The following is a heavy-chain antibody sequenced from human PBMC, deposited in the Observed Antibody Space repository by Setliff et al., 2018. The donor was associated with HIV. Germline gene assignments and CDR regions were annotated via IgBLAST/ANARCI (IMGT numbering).Heavy chain of an antibody. Sequence: ESGPTLVNPTQTLTLTCTFSGFSLSTSGVAVGWIRQPPGKALEWLALIYWDDDKRYNPSLKSRLTITKDTSKNQVVLTMTNMDPVDTATYYCAHSYCSSTSCYPHYYYYMDVWGKGTTVTVSS. V-gene: IGHV2-5*02. J-gene: IGHJ6*03. CDR2: IYWDDDK. CDR1: GFSLSTSGVA. CDR3: AHSYCSSTSCYPHYYYYMDV. D-gene: IGHD2-2*01.